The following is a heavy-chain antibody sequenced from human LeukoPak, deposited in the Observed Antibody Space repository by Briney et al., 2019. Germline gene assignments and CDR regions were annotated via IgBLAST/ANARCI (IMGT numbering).Heavy chain of an antibody. CDR3: ASPGEGGRLWDFDY. V-gene: IGHV3-7*01. CDR1: GFSFSTFW. Sequence: GGFLRLSCAGSGFSFSTFWMSWVRQAPGKGLEWVANIKQDGSEKYYVDSVKGRFSISRDNAENSLYLQMNSLRVEDTAVYYCASPGEGGRLWDFDYWGQGTLVTVSS. J-gene: IGHJ4*02. D-gene: IGHD3-16*01. CDR2: IKQDGSEK.